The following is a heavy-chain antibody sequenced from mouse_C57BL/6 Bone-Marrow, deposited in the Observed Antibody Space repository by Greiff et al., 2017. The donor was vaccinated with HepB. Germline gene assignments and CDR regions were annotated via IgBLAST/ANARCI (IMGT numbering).Heavy chain of an antibody. CDR2: IDPENGDT. V-gene: IGHV14-4*01. Sequence: EVQLQQSGAELVRPGASVKLSCTASGFNIKDDYMHWVKQRPEQGLEWIGWIDPENGDTEYASKFQGKATITADTSSNTAYLQLSSLTSEDTSVYYCTPYYYDSSSDYWGQGTTLTVSS. CDR3: TPYYYDSSSDY. CDR1: GFNIKDDY. J-gene: IGHJ2*01. D-gene: IGHD1-1*01.